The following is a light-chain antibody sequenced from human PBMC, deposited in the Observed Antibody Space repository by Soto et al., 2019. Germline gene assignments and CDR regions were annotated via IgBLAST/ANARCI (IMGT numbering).Light chain of an antibody. J-gene: IGKJ1*01. CDR1: QSISNW. CDR2: KAS. V-gene: IGKV1-5*03. CDR3: QQYSVYWT. Sequence: DIQMTQSPSTLSASVGDRVTITCRASQSISNWLAWYQQKPGKAPKLLIYKASSIERGVPSRFSGSGSGTEFTLTISSLQPDDFATYYCQQYSVYWTFGQGTKVDIK.